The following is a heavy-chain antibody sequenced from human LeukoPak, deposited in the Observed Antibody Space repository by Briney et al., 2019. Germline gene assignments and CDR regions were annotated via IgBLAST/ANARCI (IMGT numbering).Heavy chain of an antibody. CDR1: GGSFSGYY. Sequence: PSETLSLTCAVSGGSFSGYYWSWIRQPPGKGLEWIGEINHSGSNNYNPYLKSRVTISVDTSKNQFPLKLSSVTAADTAVYYCARGRPLHYNRIYYYGMDVWGQGTTVSVFS. CDR3: ARGRPLHYNRIYYYGMDV. V-gene: IGHV4-34*01. D-gene: IGHD3-10*01. J-gene: IGHJ6*02. CDR2: INHSGSN.